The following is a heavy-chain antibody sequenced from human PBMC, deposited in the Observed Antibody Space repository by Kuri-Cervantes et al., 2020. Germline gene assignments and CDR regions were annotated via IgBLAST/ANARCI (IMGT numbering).Heavy chain of an antibody. V-gene: IGHV4-31*02. CDR3: ARVRPGITMIVVVRRGHNWFDP. D-gene: IGHD3-22*01. CDR1: GGSISSGGYY. J-gene: IGHJ5*02. CDR2: IYYSGST. Sequence: SCTVSGGSISSGGYYWSWIRQHPGKGLEWIGYIYYSGSTYYNPSLKSRVTISVDTSKNQFSLKLSSVTAADTAVYYCARVRPGITMIVVVRRGHNWFDPWGQGTLVTVSS.